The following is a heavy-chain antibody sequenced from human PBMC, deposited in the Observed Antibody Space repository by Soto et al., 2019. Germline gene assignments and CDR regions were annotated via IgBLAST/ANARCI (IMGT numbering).Heavy chain of an antibody. CDR2: IIPISGTA. Sequence: QVQLVQSGAEVKKPGSSVKVSCKASGGTFSSYAISWVRQAPGQGLEWMGGIIPISGTANYAQKFQGRVTITADEFASTAYMELSSLRSEDTAVYYCARSQGSSTSLEIYYYYYYGMDVWGQGTTFTVSS. J-gene: IGHJ6*02. D-gene: IGHD2-2*01. CDR3: ARSQGSSTSLEIYYYYYYGMDV. CDR1: GGTFSSYA. V-gene: IGHV1-69*01.